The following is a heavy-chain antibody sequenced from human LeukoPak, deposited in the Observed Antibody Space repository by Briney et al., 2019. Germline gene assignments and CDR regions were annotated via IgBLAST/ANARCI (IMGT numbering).Heavy chain of an antibody. CDR1: GGTFSSYA. V-gene: IGHV1-69*01. D-gene: IGHD3-22*01. CDR3: ARWVYDSSGYYPNYFDY. Sequence: GSSVKVSCKASGGTFSSYAISWVRQAPGQGLEWMGGIIPIFGTANYAQKFQGRVTITADESTSTAYMELSSLRSEDTAVYYCARWVYDSSGYYPNYFDYRGQGTLVTVSS. J-gene: IGHJ4*02. CDR2: IIPIFGTA.